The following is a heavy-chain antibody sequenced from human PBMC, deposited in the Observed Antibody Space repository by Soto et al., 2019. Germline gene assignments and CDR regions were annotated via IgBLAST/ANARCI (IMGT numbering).Heavy chain of an antibody. J-gene: IGHJ4*02. CDR3: VAIDYGDY. Sequence: QVQLEQSGAEVRKPGASVKVSCKTSGYTFTNYAVHWARQAPGQSLEWMGWINGGNGNTQYSQKFQGRVTFTRDTSANTDYMELSSLGSEDTAVYYCVAIDYGDYWGQGTLVTVSS. D-gene: IGHD3-3*02. V-gene: IGHV1-3*01. CDR1: GYTFTNYA. CDR2: INGGNGNT.